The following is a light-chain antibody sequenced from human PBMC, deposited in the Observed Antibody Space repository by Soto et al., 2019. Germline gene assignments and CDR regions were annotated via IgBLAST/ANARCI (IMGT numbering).Light chain of an antibody. CDR2: KMS. CDR3: QQYGNSPQT. J-gene: IGKJ1*01. V-gene: IGKV1-5*03. Sequence: DIQMTQSRSTLFASVGDTVTIACRASQSISAWLAWYQQRPGKAPKLLIYKMSASERGVPSRFSGSGSGTEFTLTISRLEPEDFAVYYCQQYGNSPQTFGQGTKVDIK. CDR1: QSISAW.